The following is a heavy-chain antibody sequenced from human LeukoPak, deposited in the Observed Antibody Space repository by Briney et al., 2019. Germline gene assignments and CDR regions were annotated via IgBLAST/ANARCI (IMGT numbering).Heavy chain of an antibody. V-gene: IGHV3-7*01. CDR2: IKHDGSEK. J-gene: IGHJ1*01. D-gene: IGHD3-22*01. CDR1: GFTFSLYW. CDR3: ARPPYYYDSSGYPLAEYFQH. Sequence: GGSLRLSCVASGFTFSLYWMTWVRQAPGKGLEWVANIKHDGSEKYYVDSVKGRFTISRDNAKKSLYLQMNSLRGEDTAAYYCARPPYYYDSSGYPLAEYFQHWGQGTLVTVSS.